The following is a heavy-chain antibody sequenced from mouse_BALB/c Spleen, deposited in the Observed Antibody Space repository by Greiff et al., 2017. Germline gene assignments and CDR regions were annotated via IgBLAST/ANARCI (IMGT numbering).Heavy chain of an antibody. CDR2: INSNGGST. Sequence: ESGGGLVQPGGSLKLSCAASGFTFSSYGMSWVRQTPDKRLELVATINSNGGSTYYPDSVKGRFTISRDNAKNTLYLQMSSLKSEDTAMYYCARDYYAMDYWGQGTSVTVSS. V-gene: IGHV5-6-3*01. J-gene: IGHJ4*01. CDR3: ARDYYAMDY. CDR1: GFTFSSYG.